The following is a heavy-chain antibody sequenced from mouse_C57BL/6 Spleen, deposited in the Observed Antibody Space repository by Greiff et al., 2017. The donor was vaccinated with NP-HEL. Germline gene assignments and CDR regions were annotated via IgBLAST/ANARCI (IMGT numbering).Heavy chain of an antibody. J-gene: IGHJ3*01. CDR1: GYSITSGYY. V-gene: IGHV3-6*01. CDR3: ARALYDGYYEWFAY. D-gene: IGHD2-3*01. Sequence: EVKLVESGPGLVKPSQSLSLTCSVTGYSITSGYYWNWIRQFPGNKLEWMGYISYDGSNNYNPSLKNRISITRDTSKNQFFLKLNSVTTEDTATYYCARALYDGYYEWFAYWGQGTLVTVSA. CDR2: ISYDGSN.